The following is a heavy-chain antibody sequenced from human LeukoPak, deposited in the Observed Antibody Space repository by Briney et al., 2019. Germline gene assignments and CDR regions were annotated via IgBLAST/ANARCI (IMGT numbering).Heavy chain of an antibody. V-gene: IGHV3-30*02. J-gene: IGHJ4*02. CDR2: IRYDGSNK. D-gene: IGHD3-22*01. CDR1: GFTFTSYG. CDR3: AKDPTHFRVWDDYDNTRLNY. Sequence: PGGSLRLSCAASGFTFTSYGIHWVRQAPGKGLEWVAFIRYDGSNKYYADSVKGRFTISRDNSKNTVYLQMNSLRAEDTAVYYCAKDPTHFRVWDDYDNTRLNYWGQGTLVTVSS.